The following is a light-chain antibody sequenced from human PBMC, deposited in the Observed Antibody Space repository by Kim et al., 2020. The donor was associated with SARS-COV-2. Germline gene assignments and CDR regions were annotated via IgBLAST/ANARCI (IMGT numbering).Light chain of an antibody. J-gene: IGLJ3*02. CDR1: KIESKN. CDR3: QVWDRSTL. CDR2: RDT. V-gene: IGLV3-9*01. Sequence: VSVALGQTARITCGGNKIESKNVHWYQQKPGQAPVLFIYRDTNRPSGIPERFSGSNSGNTATLTISRAQAGDEADYYCQVWDRSTLFGGGTQLTVL.